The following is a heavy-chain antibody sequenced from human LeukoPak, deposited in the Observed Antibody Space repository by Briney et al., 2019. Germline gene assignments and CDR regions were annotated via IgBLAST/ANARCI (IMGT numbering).Heavy chain of an antibody. Sequence: GGSLRLSCAASGFTFSTYWMSWVRQAPGKGLEWVANIKQDGSEKYYVDSVKGRFTISRDNAKNSLYVQMNSLRAEDTAVYYCASGVAAYYFDYWGQGSLVTVSS. CDR1: GFTFSTYW. J-gene: IGHJ4*02. CDR3: ASGVAAYYFDY. CDR2: IKQDGSEK. V-gene: IGHV3-7*01. D-gene: IGHD6-25*01.